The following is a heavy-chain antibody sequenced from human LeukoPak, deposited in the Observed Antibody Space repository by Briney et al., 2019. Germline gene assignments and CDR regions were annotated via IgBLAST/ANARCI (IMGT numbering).Heavy chain of an antibody. J-gene: IGHJ4*02. CDR3: TKGRGNHY. V-gene: IGHV3-7*01. Sequence: GGSLRLSCAASGFSFSDFWMGWVHQAPGKGLEWVANINQDGSENYYVDSVKGRFTISRDNAKKSLYLQMNSLRAEDTAVYYCTKGRGNHYWGQGTLVTVST. CDR2: INQDGSEN. D-gene: IGHD3-10*01. CDR1: GFSFSDFW.